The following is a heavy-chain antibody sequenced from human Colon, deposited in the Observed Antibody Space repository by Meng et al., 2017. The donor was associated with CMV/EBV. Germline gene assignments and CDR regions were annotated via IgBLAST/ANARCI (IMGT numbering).Heavy chain of an antibody. D-gene: IGHD6-6*01. CDR3: AKTAEYSSSSAAFDP. V-gene: IGHV1-2*02. CDR2: INPKSGIT. J-gene: IGHJ5*02. CDR1: GYTFTDYY. Sequence: ASVQVSCKPSGYTFTDYYMQWVRQAPGQGLEWRGWINPKSGITIYGQKFQGRLTLTRDTSISTVYMELSRLRSDDTAVYYCAKTAEYSSSSAAFDPWGQGTLVTVSS.